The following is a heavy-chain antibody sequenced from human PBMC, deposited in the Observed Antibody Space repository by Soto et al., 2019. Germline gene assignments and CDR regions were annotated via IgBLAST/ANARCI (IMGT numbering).Heavy chain of an antibody. J-gene: IGHJ6*02. CDR2: ISSSSSYI. CDR3: ARDQFGQLGYGMDV. CDR1: GFTFSSYS. Sequence: GVSLRLSCAASGFTFSSYSMNWVRQAPGKGLEWVSSISSSSSYIYYADSVKGRFTISRDNAKNSLYLQMNSLRAEDTAVYYCARDQFGQLGYGMDVWGQGTTVTVSS. V-gene: IGHV3-21*01. D-gene: IGHD6-6*01.